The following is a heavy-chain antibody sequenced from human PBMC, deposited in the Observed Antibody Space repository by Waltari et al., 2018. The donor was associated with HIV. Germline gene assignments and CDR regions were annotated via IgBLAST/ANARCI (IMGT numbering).Heavy chain of an antibody. D-gene: IGHD1-26*01. CDR3: ARDPRSSGYYGMDV. CDR1: GFTFSDNY. V-gene: IGHV3-53*01. CDR2: MYSGGST. Sequence: EVQLVESGGGLIEPVGSLRLSCAASGFTFSDNYMSWVRQGPGKGLEWVSVMYSGGSTYYADSGKGRFTISRDNSKNTLSLHMNSLRAEDTAVYYCARDPRSSGYYGMDVWGQGATVTVSS. J-gene: IGHJ6*02.